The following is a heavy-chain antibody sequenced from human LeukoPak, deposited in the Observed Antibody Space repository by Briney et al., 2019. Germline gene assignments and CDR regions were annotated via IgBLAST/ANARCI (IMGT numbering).Heavy chain of an antibody. D-gene: IGHD2-15*01. CDR1: GFTFSSYA. CDR3: AKDRAYCSGGSCSPFDY. J-gene: IGHJ4*02. Sequence: GGSLRLSCAASGFTFSSYAMSWVRQAPGEGLEWVSAISGSGGSTYYADSVKGRFTISRDNSKNTLYLQMNSLRAEDTAVYYCAKDRAYCSGGSCSPFDYWGQGTLVTVSS. CDR2: ISGSGGST. V-gene: IGHV3-23*01.